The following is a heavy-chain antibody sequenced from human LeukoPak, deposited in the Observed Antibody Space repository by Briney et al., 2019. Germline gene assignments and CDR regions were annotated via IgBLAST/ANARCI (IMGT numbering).Heavy chain of an antibody. V-gene: IGHV4-39*07. CDR1: GGSISSSSYY. Sequence: SETLSLTCTVSGGSISSSSYYWGWIRQPPGKGLEWIGSIYYSGSTYYKSSLKSRVTISVDTSKNQFSLRLSSVTAADTAVYYCARVSYQEGVDYWGQGTLVTVSS. D-gene: IGHD2-2*01. CDR3: ARVSYQEGVDY. CDR2: IYYSGST. J-gene: IGHJ4*02.